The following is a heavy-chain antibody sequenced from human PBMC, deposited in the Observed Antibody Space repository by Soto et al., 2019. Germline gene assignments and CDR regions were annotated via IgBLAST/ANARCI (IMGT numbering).Heavy chain of an antibody. Sequence: SETLSLTCAVSGGSISSSNWWSWVRQPPGKGLEWIGEIYHSGSTNYNPSLKSRVTISVDTSKNQFSLKLSSVTAADTAVYYCARGRTYYDFGSGYSGSWFDPWGQGTLVTVSS. CDR3: ARGRTYYDFGSGYSGSWFDP. CDR1: GGSISSSNW. V-gene: IGHV4-4*02. J-gene: IGHJ5*02. CDR2: IYHSGST. D-gene: IGHD3-3*01.